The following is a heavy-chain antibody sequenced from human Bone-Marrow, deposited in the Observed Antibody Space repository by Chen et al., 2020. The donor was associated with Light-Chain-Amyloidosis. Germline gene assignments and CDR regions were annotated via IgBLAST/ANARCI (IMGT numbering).Heavy chain of an antibody. CDR3: ARDPWGAGSAFDV. V-gene: IGHV7-4-1*02. CDR2: INTNTGRP. J-gene: IGHJ3*01. CDR1: GYRFSDYS. Sequence: QVQLVQSGSELRRPGASVNFSCKISGYRFSDYSLNWVQQTPGHGLEFMGWINTNTGRPTYAQGFTGRFVFSVDTSVSTAYLHITDLKSEDTGTYYCARDPWGAGSAFDVWGRGTHVTVSA. D-gene: IGHD7-27*01.